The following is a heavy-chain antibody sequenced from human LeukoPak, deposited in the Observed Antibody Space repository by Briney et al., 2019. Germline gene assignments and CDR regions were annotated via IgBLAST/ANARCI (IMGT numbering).Heavy chain of an antibody. CDR1: GFTVSSNY. D-gene: IGHD2-15*01. CDR3: ARDPGYCSGGSCYSFLY. Sequence: GGSLRLSCAASGFTVSSNYMSCVRQAPGKGLEWVSVIYSGGSTYYSDSVKGRFTISRDNYKNTLYLQMNSLRAEDTAVYYCARDPGYCSGGSCYSFLYWGQGTLVTVSS. J-gene: IGHJ4*02. CDR2: IYSGGST. V-gene: IGHV3-66*01.